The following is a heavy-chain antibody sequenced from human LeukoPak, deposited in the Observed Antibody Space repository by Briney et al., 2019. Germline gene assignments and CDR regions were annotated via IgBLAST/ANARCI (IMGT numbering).Heavy chain of an antibody. CDR1: GYTFTIYG. Sequence: ASVNVSFKASGYTFTIYGISWVRQAPGQGLEWMGWISAYNGNTNYAQKLQGRVTMTTDTSTSTAYMELRSLRSDDTAVYYCARGPYPSGYYPPYFDYWGQGTLVTVSS. J-gene: IGHJ4*02. CDR3: ARGPYPSGYYPPYFDY. CDR2: ISAYNGNT. V-gene: IGHV1-18*01. D-gene: IGHD3-22*01.